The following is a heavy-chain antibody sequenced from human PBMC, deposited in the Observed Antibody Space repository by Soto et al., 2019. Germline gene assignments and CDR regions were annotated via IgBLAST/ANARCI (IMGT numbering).Heavy chain of an antibody. CDR2: IKTETDGGTA. J-gene: IGHJ4*02. CDR1: GFTFGNAW. CDR3: ARDFDPIKVAGVLKMGLPDS. Sequence: EVHLVESGGGLVKPGGSLRLSCSVSGFTFGNAWMSWVRQGPGKGLEWVGHIKTETDGGTADYAAPVKGRFTISRDDSKRTLHLQMNSLKIEDTGVYFCARDFDPIKVAGVLKMGLPDSWGQGTLVTVSS. D-gene: IGHD3-9*01. V-gene: IGHV3-15*01.